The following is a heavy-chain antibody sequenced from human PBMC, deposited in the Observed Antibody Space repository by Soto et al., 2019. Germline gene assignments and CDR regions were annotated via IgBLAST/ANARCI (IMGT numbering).Heavy chain of an antibody. CDR2: IYYSGST. Sequence: QVQLQESGPGLVKPSQTLSLTCTVSGGSISSGDYYWSWIRQPPGKGLEWIGYIYYSGSTYYNPSITSRVTISVDTSKNQFSLKLSSVTAADTAVYYCARDDRPLGHHIDYWGQGTLVTVSS. V-gene: IGHV4-30-4*01. CDR1: GGSISSGDYY. J-gene: IGHJ4*02. D-gene: IGHD3-22*01. CDR3: ARDDRPLGHHIDY.